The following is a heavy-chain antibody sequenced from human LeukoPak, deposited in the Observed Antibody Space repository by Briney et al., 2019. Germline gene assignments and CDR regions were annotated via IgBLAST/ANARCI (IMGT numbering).Heavy chain of an antibody. J-gene: IGHJ4*02. V-gene: IGHV4-4*07. CDR1: GGSISSYY. CDR2: IYTSGST. CDR3: AGFPRTVTIDY. Sequence: SETLSLTCSVSGGSISSYYWSWIRQPAGKGLEWIGRIYTSGSTNYNPSLKSRVTMSVDTSKNQFSLKLSSVTAADTAVYYCAGFPRTVTIDYWGQGTLVTVSS. D-gene: IGHD4-17*01.